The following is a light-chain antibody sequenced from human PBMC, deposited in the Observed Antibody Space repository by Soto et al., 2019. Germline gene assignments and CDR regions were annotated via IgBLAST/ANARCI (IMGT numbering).Light chain of an antibody. V-gene: IGLV2-14*01. CDR2: QVS. J-gene: IGLJ1*01. Sequence: QSALTQPASVSGSPGQSITISCTGTSSDIGGYDYVSWYQQHPGKAPKLMIFQVSHRPPGVSNRFSGSKSGYTASLTISGLQPEDEAEYYCSSYAGSYTFEVFGTGTKLTVL. CDR3: SSYAGSYTFEV. CDR1: SSDIGGYDY.